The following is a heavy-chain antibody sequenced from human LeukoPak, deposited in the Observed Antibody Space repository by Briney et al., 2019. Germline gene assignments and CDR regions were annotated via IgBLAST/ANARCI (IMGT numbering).Heavy chain of an antibody. J-gene: IGHJ4*02. V-gene: IGHV1-24*01. CDR3: ASPPSSWNKDFDY. CDR2: FDPEDGET. D-gene: IGHD6-13*01. Sequence: GAPVKVSCKFSGYTLTELSMHWVRQPPGKGLEGMGGFDPEDGETIYAQKFQGRVTMTEDTSTDTAYMELSSLRSEDTAVYYCASPPSSWNKDFDYWGQGTLVTVSS. CDR1: GYTLTELS.